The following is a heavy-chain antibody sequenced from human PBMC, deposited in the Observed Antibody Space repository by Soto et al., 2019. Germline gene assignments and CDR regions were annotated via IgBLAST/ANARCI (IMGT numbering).Heavy chain of an antibody. V-gene: IGHV3-7*01. Sequence: EVQLVESGGGLVQPGGSLTLSCAASGFTFSRNWMRWVRQAPGKGLEWVANIKQDGSEKYYADAVKGRFTLSRDNVENALDLQMNSLRAEDTAVYYCARDGDGYPAWGQGTLVTVSS. J-gene: IGHJ5*02. CDR1: GFTFSRNW. CDR3: ARDGDGYPA. D-gene: IGHD1-1*01. CDR2: IKQDGSEK.